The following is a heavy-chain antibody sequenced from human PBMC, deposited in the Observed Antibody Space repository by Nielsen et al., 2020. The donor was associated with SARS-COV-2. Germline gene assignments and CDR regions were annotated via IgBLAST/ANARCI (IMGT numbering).Heavy chain of an antibody. CDR2: IYHSATTSYSETT. CDR3: ARGRRGITMVRGVLLDY. Sequence: WIRQPPGKGLEWIGYIYHSATTSYSETTYYNPSLESRVTIAADTSKNQFSLKLSSVTAADTAVYYCARGRRGITMVRGVLLDYWGQGTLVTVSS. J-gene: IGHJ4*02. V-gene: IGHV4-31*02. D-gene: IGHD3-10*01.